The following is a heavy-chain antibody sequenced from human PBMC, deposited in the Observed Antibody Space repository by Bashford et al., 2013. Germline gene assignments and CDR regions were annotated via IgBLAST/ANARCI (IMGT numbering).Heavy chain of an antibody. D-gene: IGHD3-10*01. CDR3: ARDSSGFPLDP. Sequence: VRQAPREGDWNGVSVVYSGGATHYAESVWGRFTISRDNSKNTVYLQMNSLRAEDTAVYYCARDSSGFPLDPWGQGTLVTVSS. CDR2: VYSGGAT. J-gene: IGHJ5*02. V-gene: IGHV3-66*01.